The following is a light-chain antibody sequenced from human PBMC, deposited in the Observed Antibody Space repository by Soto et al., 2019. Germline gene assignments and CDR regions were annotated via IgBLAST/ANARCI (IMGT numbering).Light chain of an antibody. V-gene: IGKV3-20*01. CDR1: QSITTNS. CDR3: QQYVTSPYT. CDR2: GAS. J-gene: IGKJ2*01. Sequence: EIVLTQSPGTLSLSPGEGATLSCRASQSITTNSLALYQQKPGQAPRLLIYGASNRATGVPDRVSASGSGTDFTLSFSRLEPEDFAMYYCQQYVTSPYTFGQGTKLAIK.